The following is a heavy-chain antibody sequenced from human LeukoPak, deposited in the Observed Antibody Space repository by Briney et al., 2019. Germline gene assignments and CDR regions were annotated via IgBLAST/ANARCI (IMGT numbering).Heavy chain of an antibody. J-gene: IGHJ6*03. CDR1: GGSFSGYY. CDR3: ARSIAAHLGYYYYYYMDV. CDR2: INHSGST. Sequence: SETLSLTCAVYGGSFSGYYWSWIRQPPGKGLEWIGEINHSGSTNYNPSLKSRVTISVDTSKNQFSLKLSSVTAADTAVHYCARSIAAHLGYYYYYYMDVWGKGTTVTVSS. D-gene: IGHD6-6*01. V-gene: IGHV4-34*01.